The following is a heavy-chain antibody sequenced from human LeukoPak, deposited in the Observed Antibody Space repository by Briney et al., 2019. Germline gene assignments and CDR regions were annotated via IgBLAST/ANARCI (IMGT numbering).Heavy chain of an antibody. J-gene: IGHJ4*02. D-gene: IGHD2-8*01. CDR1: GFTFSSYT. Sequence: GGSLRLSCSVSGFTFSSYTMHWVRQAPGKGLEYVSSINIYEGRTYYADSVKCRFTISRDNSKDLLYLQMSSLRAEDTAVYYCVKEKWRDHWGQGTLVTVFS. CDR2: INIYEGRT. V-gene: IGHV3-64D*09. CDR3: VKEKWRDH.